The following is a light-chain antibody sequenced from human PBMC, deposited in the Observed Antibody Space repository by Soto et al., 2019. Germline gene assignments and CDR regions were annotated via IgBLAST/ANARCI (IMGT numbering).Light chain of an antibody. CDR1: QSVSSTY. Sequence: EIVLTQSPGTLSLSPGERATLSCRASQSVSSTYLAWYQQKPGQAPRLLIYGASRTATAIPDRFSGSGSGTDFTLTISRLEPEDFAVYYCQQYNSSPYTFGQGTKLEIK. V-gene: IGKV3-20*01. CDR3: QQYNSSPYT. CDR2: GAS. J-gene: IGKJ2*01.